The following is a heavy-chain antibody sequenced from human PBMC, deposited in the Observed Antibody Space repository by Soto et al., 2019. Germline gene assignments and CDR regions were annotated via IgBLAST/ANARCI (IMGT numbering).Heavy chain of an antibody. V-gene: IGHV4-4*07. D-gene: IGHD3-3*01. J-gene: IGHJ5*02. Sequence: PSETLSLTCTVSGGSISSYYWSWIRQPAGKGLEWIGRIYTSVSTNYNPSLKSRVTMSVDTSKNQFSLKLSSVTAADTAVYYCAIDTRSGHYTDPRDCFDPWGQGTLVTVSS. CDR3: AIDTRSGHYTDPRDCFDP. CDR1: GGSISSYY. CDR2: IYTSVST.